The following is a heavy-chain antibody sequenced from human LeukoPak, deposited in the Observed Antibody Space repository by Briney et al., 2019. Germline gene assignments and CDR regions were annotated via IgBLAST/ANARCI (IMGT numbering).Heavy chain of an antibody. CDR1: GFTFSSYA. D-gene: IGHD6-13*01. CDR3: ASSVAVAPSVY. V-gene: IGHV3-23*01. Sequence: PGGSLRLSCAASGFTFSSYAMSWARQAPGKGLEWVSAISGSGGSTYYADSVKGRFTISRDNSKNTLYLQMNSLRAEDTAVYYCASSVAVAPSVYWGQGTLVTVSS. J-gene: IGHJ4*02. CDR2: ISGSGGST.